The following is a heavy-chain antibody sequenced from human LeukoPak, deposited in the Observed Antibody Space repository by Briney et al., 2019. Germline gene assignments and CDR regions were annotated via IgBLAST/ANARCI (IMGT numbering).Heavy chain of an antibody. D-gene: IGHD3-10*01. CDR2: ISSSSSYI. CDR3: VRGVNSPFDY. V-gene: IGHV3-21*01. CDR1: GFTFSSYS. J-gene: IGHJ4*02. Sequence: GGSLRLSCVVSGFTFSSYSMNWVRQAPGKGLEWVSSISSSSSYIYYADSVRGRFTISRDNAKNSLYLQMNSLRAEDTAVYYCVRGVNSPFDYWGQGTLVTVSS.